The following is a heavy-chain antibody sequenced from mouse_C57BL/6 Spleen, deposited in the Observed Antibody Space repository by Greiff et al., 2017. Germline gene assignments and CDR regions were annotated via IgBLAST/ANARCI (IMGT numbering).Heavy chain of an antibody. Sequence: QVQLQQSGTELVKPGASVKLSCKASGYTFTSYWMHWVKQRPGQGLEWIGNINPSNGGTNYNEKFKSKATLTVDNSSSTAYMQLSSLTSEDSAVYYCARESVRGDYFDYWGQGTTLTVSS. V-gene: IGHV1-53*01. CDR2: INPSNGGT. J-gene: IGHJ2*01. CDR3: ARESVRGDYFDY. CDR1: GYTFTSYW.